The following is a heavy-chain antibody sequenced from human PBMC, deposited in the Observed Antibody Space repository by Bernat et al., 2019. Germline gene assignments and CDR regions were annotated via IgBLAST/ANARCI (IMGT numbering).Heavy chain of an antibody. CDR3: ARARSSSWYEWETTDAFDI. V-gene: IGHV3-23*01. CDR2: ISGSGGST. J-gene: IGHJ3*02. D-gene: IGHD6-13*01. Sequence: EVQLLESGGGLVQPGGSLRLSCAASGFTFSSYAMSWVRQAPGKGLEWVSAISGSGGSTYYADSVKGRFTISRDNSKNSLYLQMNSLRAEDTAVYYCARARSSSWYEWETTDAFDIWGQGTMVTVSS. CDR1: GFTFSSYA.